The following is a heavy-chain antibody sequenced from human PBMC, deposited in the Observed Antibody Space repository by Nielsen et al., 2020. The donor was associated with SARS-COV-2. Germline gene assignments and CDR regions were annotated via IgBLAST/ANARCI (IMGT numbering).Heavy chain of an antibody. CDR2: IYYSGTT. J-gene: IGHJ3*02. Sequence: GSLRLSCTVSGDSITSSNYVWVWIRQPPGKGLEWIGSIYYSGTTYYNPSLKSRVTIFVDTSKNQFSLKVTSVTAADTAVYYCTRPRNLAFDIWGQGTMVTVSS. CDR3: TRPRNLAFDI. D-gene: IGHD1-14*01. V-gene: IGHV4-39*01. CDR1: GDSITSSNYV.